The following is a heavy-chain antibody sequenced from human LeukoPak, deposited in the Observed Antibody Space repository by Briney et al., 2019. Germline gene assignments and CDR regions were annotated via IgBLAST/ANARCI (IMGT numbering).Heavy chain of an antibody. V-gene: IGHV1-18*01. D-gene: IGHD3-9*01. Sequence: GASVKVSCKASGYTFTSYGISWVRQAPGQGLEWMGWISAYNGNTNYAQKLQGRVTMTTDTSTSTAYMELSRLRSDDTAVYYCARAGADPFDVFLAGGIFLGYWGQGTLVTVSS. J-gene: IGHJ4*02. CDR3: ARAGADPFDVFLAGGIFLGY. CDR2: ISAYNGNT. CDR1: GYTFTSYG.